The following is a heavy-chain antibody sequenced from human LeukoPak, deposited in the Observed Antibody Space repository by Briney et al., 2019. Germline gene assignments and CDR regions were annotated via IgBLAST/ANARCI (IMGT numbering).Heavy chain of an antibody. CDR3: ANYLAPRYCSGGSCYSPYYYGMDV. V-gene: IGHV3-23*01. J-gene: IGHJ6*02. CDR1: GFTFSNCA. CDR2: ISGSGDTT. Sequence: QSGGSLRLSCAASGFTFSNCAMDWVRQAPGKGLEWVSAISGSGDTTDYADPVNGRFTISRDNSKNTLYLQMNSLRAEDTAVYYCANYLAPRYCSGGSCYSPYYYGMDVWGQGTTVTVSS. D-gene: IGHD2-15*01.